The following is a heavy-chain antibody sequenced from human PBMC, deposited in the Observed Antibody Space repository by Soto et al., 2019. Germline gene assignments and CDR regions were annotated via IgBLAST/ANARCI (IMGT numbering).Heavy chain of an antibody. CDR3: SRSLNS. CDR1: GFTFSTYW. Sequence: GGSLRLSCAASGFTFSTYWMDWVRQTPGKGLEWVANINQDGSEKNYVDSVKGRFTVYRDDAKNSLYLQMSSLTAEDSALYYCSRSLNSWGQGTLVTVSS. V-gene: IGHV3-7*01. CDR2: INQDGSEK. J-gene: IGHJ4*02.